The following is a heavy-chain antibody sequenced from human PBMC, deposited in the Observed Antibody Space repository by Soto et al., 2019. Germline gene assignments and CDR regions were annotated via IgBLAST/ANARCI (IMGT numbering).Heavy chain of an antibody. CDR2: IKHDGSQK. CDR1: GVSFSDSW. Sequence: GGSLRLSCVASGVSFSDSWMDWVRQAPGKGPEWVANIKHDGSQKNYVDSVKGRFTISRDNAENSLFLQMNSLRAEDTAVYYCASLGRHGWGQGTTVTVSS. V-gene: IGHV3-7*01. D-gene: IGHD3-16*01. J-gene: IGHJ6*02. CDR3: ASLGRHG.